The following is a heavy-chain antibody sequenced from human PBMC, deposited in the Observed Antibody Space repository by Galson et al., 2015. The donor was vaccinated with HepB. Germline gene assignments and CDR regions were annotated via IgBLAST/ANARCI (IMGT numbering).Heavy chain of an antibody. V-gene: IGHV3-11*01. CDR1: GFTFSDYY. CDR2: ISSSGSTI. J-gene: IGHJ6*03. D-gene: IGHD2-2*01. Sequence: SLRLSCAASGFTFSDYYMSWIRQAPGKGLEWVSYISSSGSTIYYADSVKGRFTISRDNAKNSLYLQMNSLSAEDTAVYYCARVADCSSTSCYGPRYYYYLDDWGKGTTVTVSS. CDR3: ARVADCSSTSCYGPRYYYYLDD.